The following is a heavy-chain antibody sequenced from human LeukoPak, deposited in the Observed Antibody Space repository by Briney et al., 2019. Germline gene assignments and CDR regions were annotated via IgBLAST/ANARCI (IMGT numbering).Heavy chain of an antibody. CDR3: ARRAEYYYGSGSSQSLDY. D-gene: IGHD3-10*01. CDR2: IYSGDSDT. J-gene: IGHJ4*02. Sequence: GESLKISCKGSGYSFTSYWIGWVRQMPGKGLEWMGIIYSGDSDTRYSPSFQGQVTISADKSISTAYLQWSSLKASDTAMYYCARRAEYYYGSGSSQSLDYWGQGTLVTVSS. V-gene: IGHV5-51*01. CDR1: GYSFTSYW.